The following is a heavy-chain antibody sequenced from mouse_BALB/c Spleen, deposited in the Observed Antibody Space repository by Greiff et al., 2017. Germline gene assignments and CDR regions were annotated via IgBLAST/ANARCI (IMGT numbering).Heavy chain of an antibody. CDR2: IDPYYGGT. CDR1: GYSFTGYN. CDR3: AREGTLLRLLDY. V-gene: IGHV1-39*01. J-gene: IGHJ2*01. Sequence: EVQLVESGPELEKPGASVKISCKASGYSFTGYNMTWVKQSNGKSLEWIGNIDPYYGGTSYNQKFKGKATLTVDKSSSTAYMQLKSLTSEDSAVYYCAREGTLLRLLDYWGQGTTLTGSS. D-gene: IGHD1-2*01.